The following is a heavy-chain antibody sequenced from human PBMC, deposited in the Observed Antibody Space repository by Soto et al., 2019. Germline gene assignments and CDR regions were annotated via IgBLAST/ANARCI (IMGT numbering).Heavy chain of an antibody. CDR1: GFTFSGSA. CDR3: TRRPPLNGGSYYYYYMDV. J-gene: IGHJ6*03. D-gene: IGHD3-16*01. Sequence: EVQLVESGGGLVQPGGSLKLSCAASGFTFSGSAMHWVCQASGKGLEWVGRIRSKANSYATAYAASVKGRFTISRDDYKNTAYLQMNSLKTEDTAVYYCTRRPPLNGGSYYYYYMDVWGKGTTVTVSS. V-gene: IGHV3-73*01. CDR2: IRSKANSYAT.